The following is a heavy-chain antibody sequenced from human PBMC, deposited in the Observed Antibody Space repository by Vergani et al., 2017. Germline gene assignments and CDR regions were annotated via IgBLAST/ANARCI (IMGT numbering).Heavy chain of an antibody. CDR2: ISWNSGSI. CDR3: AKDIRPGTVDTTYYMDV. J-gene: IGHJ6*03. V-gene: IGHV3-9*01. D-gene: IGHD4-11*01. Sequence: EVQLVESGGGLVQPGRSLRLSCAASGFTFDDYAMHWVRQDPGKGLEWVSGISWNSGSIGYADSVKGRFTISSDNAKHSLYLQMNSLIAEVTALYYCAKDIRPGTVDTTYYMDVWGKGTTVTVSS. CDR1: GFTFDDYA.